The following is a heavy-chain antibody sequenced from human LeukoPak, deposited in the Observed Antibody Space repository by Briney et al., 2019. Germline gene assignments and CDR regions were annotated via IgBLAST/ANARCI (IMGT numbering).Heavy chain of an antibody. J-gene: IGHJ5*02. CDR1: GGSISSSSYY. Sequence: SETLSLTCTVSGGSISSSSYYWGWIRQPPGKGPEWIGSIYYSGSTYYNPSLKSRVTISVDTSKNQFSLKLSSVTAADTAVYYCARQEPRWFDPWGQGTLVTVSS. V-gene: IGHV4-39*01. D-gene: IGHD1-14*01. CDR3: ARQEPRWFDP. CDR2: IYYSGST.